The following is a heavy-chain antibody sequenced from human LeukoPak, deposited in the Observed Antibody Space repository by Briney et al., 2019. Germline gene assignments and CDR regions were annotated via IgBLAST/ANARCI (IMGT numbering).Heavy chain of an antibody. D-gene: IGHD4-17*01. CDR3: VKDPYSGDFAEYFHH. J-gene: IGHJ1*01. Sequence: SGGSLRLSCAASGFIFRSYGMHWVRQAPGSGLEWVAFIRYDGENKDYVDSVKGRFTISRANSKNTLFLQMDTLRVDDTAIYYCVKDPYSGDFAEYFHHWGQGTRVIVSS. V-gene: IGHV3-30*02. CDR1: GFIFRSYG. CDR2: IRYDGENK.